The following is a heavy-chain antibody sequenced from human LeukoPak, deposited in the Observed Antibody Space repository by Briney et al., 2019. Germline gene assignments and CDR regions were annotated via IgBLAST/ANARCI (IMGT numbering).Heavy chain of an antibody. V-gene: IGHV4-34*01. CDR3: ARGGREYSSSYFDY. Sequence: SETLSLTCAVSGGSISSGGYSWSWIRQPPGKGLEWIGEINHSGSTNYNPSLKSRVTISVDTSKNQFSLKLSSVTAADTAVYYCARGGREYSSSYFDYWGQGTLVTVSS. CDR1: GGSISSGGYS. D-gene: IGHD6-6*01. CDR2: INHSGST. J-gene: IGHJ4*02.